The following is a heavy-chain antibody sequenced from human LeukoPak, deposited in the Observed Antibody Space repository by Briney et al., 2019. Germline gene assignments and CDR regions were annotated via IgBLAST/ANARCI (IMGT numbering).Heavy chain of an antibody. V-gene: IGHV4-38-2*01. Sequence: SETLSLTCAVSGYSISSGYYWGWSRQSPGKGLEWIWSMYHSRTTYYNPSLKSRVTISLDTSKNQFSLKLSSVTAADTAVYYCARSRGRCSGGSCCSYFDYWGQGTLVTVSS. CDR3: ARSRGRCSGGSCCSYFDY. D-gene: IGHD2-15*01. J-gene: IGHJ4*02. CDR1: GYSISSGYY. CDR2: MYHSRTT.